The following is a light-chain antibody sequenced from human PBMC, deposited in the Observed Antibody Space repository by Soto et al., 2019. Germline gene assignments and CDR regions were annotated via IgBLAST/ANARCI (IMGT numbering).Light chain of an antibody. CDR1: SSNIGAGYD. CDR3: QSYDSSLSGVV. Sequence: QPVLTQPPSVSGAPGQRVTISCTGSSSNIGAGYDVHWYQQLPGTAPKLLIYGNSNRPSGVPDRFSGSKSGTSVSLAITGLQAEDEADYYCQSYDSSLSGVVFGGGTQLTVL. V-gene: IGLV1-40*01. CDR2: GNS. J-gene: IGLJ2*01.